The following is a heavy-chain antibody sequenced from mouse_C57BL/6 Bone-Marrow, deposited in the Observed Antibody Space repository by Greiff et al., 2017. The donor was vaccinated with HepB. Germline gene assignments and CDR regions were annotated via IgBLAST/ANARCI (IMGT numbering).Heavy chain of an antibody. CDR2: IWGVGST. CDR3: ASSYSNYPFAD. J-gene: IGHJ3*01. V-gene: IGHV2-6*01. Sequence: VKLVESGPGLVAPSQSLSITCTVSGFSLTSYGVDWVRQSPGKGLEWLGVIWGVGSTNYNSALKSRLSISKDNSKSQVFLKMNSLQTDDTAMYYCASSYSNYPFADWGQGTLVTVSA. D-gene: IGHD2-5*01. CDR1: GFSLTSYG.